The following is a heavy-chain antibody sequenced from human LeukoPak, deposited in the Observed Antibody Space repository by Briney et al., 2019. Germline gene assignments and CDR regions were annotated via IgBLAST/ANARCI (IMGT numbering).Heavy chain of an antibody. CDR2: IYYSGSS. CDR3: ARNRASGTPYFDY. V-gene: IGHV4-59*08. D-gene: IGHD3-10*01. CDR1: RGSISGFY. J-gene: IGHJ4*02. Sequence: SETLSLTCTISRGSISGFYWSWIRQPPGKGLEWIGYIYYSGSSNYNPSLKSRVTISVDTSKDQFSLKLSSVTAADTAVYYCARNRASGTPYFDYWGQGLLVTVSS.